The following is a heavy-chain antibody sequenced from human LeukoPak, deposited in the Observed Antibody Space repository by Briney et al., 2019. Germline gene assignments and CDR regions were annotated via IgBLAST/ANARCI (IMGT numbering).Heavy chain of an antibody. CDR1: GFTVSSNY. D-gene: IGHD3-10*01. J-gene: IGHJ3*02. CDR2: IYSGAST. CDR3: ATLSAATGFGAFDI. Sequence: PGGSLRLSCAASGFTVSSNYMSWVRQAPGKGLEWVSVIYSGASTYYADSVKGRFTISRDNSKYTLFLQMNSLRAEDTAVYYCATLSAATGFGAFDIWGQGTMVTVSS. V-gene: IGHV3-66*01.